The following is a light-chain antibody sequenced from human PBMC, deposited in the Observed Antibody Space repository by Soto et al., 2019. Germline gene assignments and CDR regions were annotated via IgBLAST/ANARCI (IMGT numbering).Light chain of an antibody. J-gene: IGKJ1*01. CDR2: AIS. V-gene: IGKV3-20*01. Sequence: ENVLTQSPGTLSLSPGQRATLSCRTSHTISSSYLAWYQQKPGQAPRLLIYAISDRATGVPDRFRGSGSGTDFTLTITRLEPEDFVVYFCQQYDISPRTFGQGSEVGIK. CDR1: HTISSSY. CDR3: QQYDISPRT.